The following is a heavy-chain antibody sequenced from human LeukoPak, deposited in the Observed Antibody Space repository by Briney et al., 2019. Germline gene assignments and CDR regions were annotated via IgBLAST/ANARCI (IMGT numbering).Heavy chain of an antibody. D-gene: IGHD6-19*01. J-gene: IGHJ3*02. V-gene: IGHV3-66*01. CDR2: IYSGGST. CDR3: ARAESSSGDAFDI. CDR1: GFTVSSNY. Sequence: GGSLRLSCAASGFTVSSNYMSWVRQAPGKGLEWVSVIYSGGSTYYADSVKGRFTISRDNSKNTLYLQMNSLRAEDTAVYYCARAESSSGDAFDIWGQGTMVTVSS.